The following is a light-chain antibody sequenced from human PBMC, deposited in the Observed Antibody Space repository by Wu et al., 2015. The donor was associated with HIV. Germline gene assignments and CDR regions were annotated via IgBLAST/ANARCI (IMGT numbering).Light chain of an antibody. Sequence: EIVLTQSPGTLSLSPGERATLSCRASQSVSSSYLAWYQQKLGQAPRLLIYGASSRATGIPDRFSGSGSGTDFTLTISRLEPEDYAVYYCQHYGSSPNTFGQGTKLEIK. CDR2: GAS. CDR1: QSVSSSY. CDR3: QHYGSSPNT. V-gene: IGKV3-20*01. J-gene: IGKJ2*01.